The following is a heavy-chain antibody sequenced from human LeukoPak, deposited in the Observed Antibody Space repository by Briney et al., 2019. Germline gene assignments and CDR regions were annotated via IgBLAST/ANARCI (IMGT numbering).Heavy chain of an antibody. Sequence: PSETLSLTCAVYGGSFSGYYWSWIRQPPGKGLEWIGEINHSGSTNYNPSLKSRVTISVDTSKNQFSLKLSSVTAADTAVYYCARGEFPYYYDSSGSLLNWGQGTLVTVSS. CDR2: INHSGST. CDR3: ARGEFPYYYDSSGSLLN. CDR1: GGSFSGYY. J-gene: IGHJ4*02. V-gene: IGHV4-34*01. D-gene: IGHD3-22*01.